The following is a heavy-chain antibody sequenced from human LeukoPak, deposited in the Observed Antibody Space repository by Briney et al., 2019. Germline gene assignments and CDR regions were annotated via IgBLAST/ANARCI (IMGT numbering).Heavy chain of an antibody. J-gene: IGHJ2*01. Sequence: PSQTLSLTCTVSGGSISSGSYYWSWIRQPAGKGLEWTGRIYTSGSTNYNPSLKSRVTISVDTSKNQFSLKLSSVTAADTAVYYCARDRTDYGDYPGWYFDLWGRGTLVTVSS. D-gene: IGHD4-17*01. CDR3: ARDRTDYGDYPGWYFDL. CDR2: IYTSGST. V-gene: IGHV4-61*02. CDR1: GGSISSGSYY.